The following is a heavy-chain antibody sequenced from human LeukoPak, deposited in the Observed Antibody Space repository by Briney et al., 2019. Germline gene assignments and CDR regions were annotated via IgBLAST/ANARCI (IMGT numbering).Heavy chain of an antibody. V-gene: IGHV3-23*01. J-gene: IGHJ4*02. CDR3: ARDLGGCGGYCSSTSWPLDF. D-gene: IGHD2-2*01. Sequence: GGSLRLSCAASGFTFSSYAMSWVRQAPGKGLEWVSAISGSGGSTYYADSVKGRFTISRDNAKNSLYLQMNSLRAEDTAVYYCARDLGGCGGYCSSTSWPLDFWGQGTLVTVSS. CDR1: GFTFSSYA. CDR2: ISGSGGST.